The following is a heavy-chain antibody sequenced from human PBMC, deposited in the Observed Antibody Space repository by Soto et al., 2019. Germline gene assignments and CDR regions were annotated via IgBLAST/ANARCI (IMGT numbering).Heavy chain of an antibody. CDR1: GFTFSTYW. J-gene: IGHJ4*02. Sequence: VGSLRLSCAASGFTFSTYWMHWVRQAPGKGLVWVSRLDNDGTNTRYADSVKGRFTVSRDNGKNTVYLQMDSLRAEDTAVYYCARDGGTYFDYWGQGTLVTVSS. V-gene: IGHV3-74*01. CDR2: LDNDGTNT. CDR3: ARDGGTYFDY. D-gene: IGHD3-16*01.